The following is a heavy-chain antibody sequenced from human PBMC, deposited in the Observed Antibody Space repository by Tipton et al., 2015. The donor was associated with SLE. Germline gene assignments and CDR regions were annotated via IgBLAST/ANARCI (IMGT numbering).Heavy chain of an antibody. V-gene: IGHV4-38-2*01. D-gene: IGHD3-3*01. CDR2: IYHSGST. CDR3: ARAYYDFWSGYYRPYYFDY. CDR1: GYSISSGYY. Sequence: TLSLTCAVSGYSISSGYYWGWIRQPPGKGLEWIGSIYHSGSTSYNPSLKSRVTISVDTSKTHFSLNLTSVTAADTAVYYCARAYYDFWSGYYRPYYFDYWGQGTLVTVSS. J-gene: IGHJ4*02.